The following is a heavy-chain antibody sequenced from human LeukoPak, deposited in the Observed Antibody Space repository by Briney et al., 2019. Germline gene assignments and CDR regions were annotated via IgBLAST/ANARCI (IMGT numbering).Heavy chain of an antibody. CDR1: GGSISSYH. V-gene: IGHV4-59*01. CDR2: IYYSGNT. Sequence: SETLSLTCTVSGGSISSYHWSWIRQPPGKGLEWIGYIYYSGNTNYNPSLKSRVTISVETSKNQFSLKVTSVTAADTAVYFCAKGFPHRSSSRGWNSQTYFDPWAQGTRVTVS. CDR3: AKGFPHRSSSRGWNSQTYFDP. D-gene: IGHD6-19*01. J-gene: IGHJ5*02.